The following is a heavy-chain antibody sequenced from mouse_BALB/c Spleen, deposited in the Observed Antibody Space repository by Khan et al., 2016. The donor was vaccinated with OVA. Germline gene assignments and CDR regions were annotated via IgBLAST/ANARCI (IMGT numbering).Heavy chain of an antibody. D-gene: IGHD4-1*01. J-gene: IGHJ3*01. Sequence: EVQGVESGGDLVKPGGSLKLSCAASGFTFSSYSMSWVRQTPDKRLEWVATISSRGDYTYYPDSVKGRFTISRDNAKNTLYLQISSLKSEDTAMCYCASHLTGSFAYWGQGTLVTVSA. CDR2: ISSRGDYT. CDR3: ASHLTGSFAY. V-gene: IGHV5-6*01. CDR1: GFTFSSYS.